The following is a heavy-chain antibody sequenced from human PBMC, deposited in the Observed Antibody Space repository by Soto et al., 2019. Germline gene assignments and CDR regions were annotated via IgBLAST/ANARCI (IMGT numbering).Heavy chain of an antibody. Sequence: SETLSLTCTVSGGSISSYYWSWIRQPPGKGLEWIGYIYYSGSTNYNPSLKSRVTISVDTSKNQFSLKLSSVTAADTAVYYCARVNGYGSGSYYNNYFYYYIDVWGKGTTVTFSS. V-gene: IGHV4-59*01. CDR1: GGSISSYY. D-gene: IGHD3-10*01. CDR3: ARVNGYGSGSYYNNYFYYYIDV. J-gene: IGHJ6*03. CDR2: IYYSGST.